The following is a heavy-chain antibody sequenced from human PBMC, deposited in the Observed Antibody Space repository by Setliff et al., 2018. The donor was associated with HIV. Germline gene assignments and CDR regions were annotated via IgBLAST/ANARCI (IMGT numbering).Heavy chain of an antibody. CDR3: ARDPGNGAVDY. CDR1: GLTFSSHW. V-gene: IGHV3-21*01. Sequence: PGGSLRLSCAASGLTFSSHWMHWVRQAPGKGLEWISSISSGGRSIYYADSMKGRFAISRDNSKNSLYLRMNSLTAEDTAVYYCARDPGNGAVDYWGQGTLVTVSS. CDR2: ISSGGRSI. J-gene: IGHJ4*02.